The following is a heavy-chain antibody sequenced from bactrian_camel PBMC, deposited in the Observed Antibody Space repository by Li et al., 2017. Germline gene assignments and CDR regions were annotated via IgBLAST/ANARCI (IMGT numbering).Heavy chain of an antibody. V-gene: IGHV3S25*01. J-gene: IGHJ4*01. CDR3: AASYLDCGSTGDYPRNY. CDR1: GYTGSRQC. CDR2: IAFSGFRP. Sequence: QLVESGGGSVQAGGSLRLSCAASGYTGSRQCLAWFRQAPGEKREGVAAIAFSGFRPYYADSVKGRFTISQDNSKNTLSLQMNSLNPEDTAMYYCAASYLDCGSTGDYPRNYWGQGTQVTVS. D-gene: IGHD7*01.